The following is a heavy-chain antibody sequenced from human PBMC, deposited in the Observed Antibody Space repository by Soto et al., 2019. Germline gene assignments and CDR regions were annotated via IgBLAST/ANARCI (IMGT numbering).Heavy chain of an antibody. V-gene: IGHV3-30*18. J-gene: IGHJ4*02. CDR1: GFTFSSYG. Sequence: QVQLVESGGGVVQPGRSLRLSCAASGFTFSSYGMHWVRQAPGKGLEWVAVISYDGSNKYYADSVKGRFTISRDNSKNTLYLQMNSLRAEDTAVYYCAKADYDDYWGRGTLVTVSS. CDR2: ISYDGSNK. CDR3: AKADYDDY. D-gene: IGHD3-22*01.